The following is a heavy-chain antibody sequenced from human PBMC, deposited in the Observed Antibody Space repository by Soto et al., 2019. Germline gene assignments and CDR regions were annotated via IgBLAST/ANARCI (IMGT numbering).Heavy chain of an antibody. J-gene: IGHJ4*02. V-gene: IGHV3-30-3*01. D-gene: IGHD6-6*01. Sequence: QVQLVESGGGVVQPGRSLRLSCAASGFTFSSYAMHWVRQAPGKGLEWVAVISYDGSNKYYADSVKGRFTISRDKSKNSRDLQMNILRADDTAVYDCARDRYRSSSHRFDYWCRRSLVTVSS. CDR3: ARDRYRSSSHRFDY. CDR1: GFTFSSYA. CDR2: ISYDGSNK.